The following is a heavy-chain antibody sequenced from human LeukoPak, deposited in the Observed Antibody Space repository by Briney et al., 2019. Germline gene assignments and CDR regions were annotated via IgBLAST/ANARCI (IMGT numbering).Heavy chain of an antibody. CDR1: GFTSRNCA. CDR3: AKGASASRHFDY. J-gene: IGHJ4*02. D-gene: IGHD1-26*01. Sequence: GGPLRLSSAASGFTSRNCAMNWVGQAPGRGLEWVSDISASGGSTNYAAAVKGRFSISRDNSKNTLYLQMHSPRAEDADVYYCAKGASASRHFDYWGQGTLVTVSS. V-gene: IGHV3-23*01. CDR2: ISASGGST.